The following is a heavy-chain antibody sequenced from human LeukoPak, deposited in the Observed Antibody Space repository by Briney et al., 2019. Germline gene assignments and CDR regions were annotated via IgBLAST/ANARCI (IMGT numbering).Heavy chain of an antibody. D-gene: IGHD3-16*01. CDR3: ARLYGGASGSPLDY. CDR2: IFPRDSDT. CDR1: GYNFATYW. J-gene: IGHJ4*02. Sequence: GESLKISCKASGYNFATYWIGWVRQMPGKGLEWIGIIFPRDSDTRYSPSFQGQVTISADKSIDNAYLQWSSLKASDTAMYYCARLYGGASGSPLDYWGQGALVTVSS. V-gene: IGHV5-51*01.